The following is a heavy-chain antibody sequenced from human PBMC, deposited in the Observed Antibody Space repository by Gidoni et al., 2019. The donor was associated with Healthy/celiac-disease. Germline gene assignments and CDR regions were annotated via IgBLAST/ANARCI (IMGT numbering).Heavy chain of an antibody. V-gene: IGHV4-4*02. Sequence: QVQLQESGQGLVKPSGTLSLTCAVSGGSISSSNWWSWVRQPPGKGLEWIGEIYHSGSTNYNPSLKSRVTISVDKSKNQFSLKLSSVTAADTAVYYCARKRYSGSYGGIYYYYGMDVWGQGTTVTVSS. D-gene: IGHD1-26*01. J-gene: IGHJ6*02. CDR3: ARKRYSGSYGGIYYYYGMDV. CDR1: GGSISSSNW. CDR2: IYHSGST.